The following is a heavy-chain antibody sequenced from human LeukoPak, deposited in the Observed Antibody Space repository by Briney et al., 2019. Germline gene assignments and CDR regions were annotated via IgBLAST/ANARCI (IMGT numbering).Heavy chain of an antibody. J-gene: IGHJ4*02. Sequence: PSQALSLTCTVSGGFISSSSYYWGWIRQPPGKGLEWIGSMYYSGRTYYNASVKSRVTQALDPAKNQFSLEVRAVTAPGPVLDYGARVHPHEVNFAYRGQGTLVTVSS. CDR1: GGFISSSSYY. D-gene: IGHD4-23*01. V-gene: IGHV4-39*07. CDR2: MYYSGRT. CDR3: ARVHPHEVNFAY.